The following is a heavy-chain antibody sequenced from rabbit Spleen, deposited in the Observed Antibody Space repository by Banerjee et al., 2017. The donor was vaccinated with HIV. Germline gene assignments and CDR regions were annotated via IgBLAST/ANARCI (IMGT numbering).Heavy chain of an antibody. D-gene: IGHD1-1*01. CDR2: IDSGSSGFT. CDR1: GVSFSLSSY. CDR3: ARDTSSSFSSYGMDL. V-gene: IGHV1S40*01. Sequence: QQLEESGGGLVKPGASLTLTCKASGVSFSLSSYMCWVRQAPGKGLEWIACIDSGSSGFTYFATWAKGRFTCSKTSSTTMTLQMTRLTAADTATYFCARDTSSSFSSYGMDLWGPGTLVTVS. J-gene: IGHJ6*01.